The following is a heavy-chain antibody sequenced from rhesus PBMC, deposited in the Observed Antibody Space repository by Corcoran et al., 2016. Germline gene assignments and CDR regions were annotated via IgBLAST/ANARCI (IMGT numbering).Heavy chain of an antibody. V-gene: IGHV4-160*01. Sequence: QVQLQESGPGLGKPSETLSLTCPVSGGSITSNYWSWIRQPPGKGLEWIGRIYGSGGSTDYNPSLKSRVNISTDTSKNQFSLKLSSVTAADTAVYYCARKSSWSGDDYWGQGVLVTVSS. CDR2: IYGSGGST. CDR3: ARKSSWSGDDY. J-gene: IGHJ4*01. D-gene: IGHD6-13*01. CDR1: GGSITSNY.